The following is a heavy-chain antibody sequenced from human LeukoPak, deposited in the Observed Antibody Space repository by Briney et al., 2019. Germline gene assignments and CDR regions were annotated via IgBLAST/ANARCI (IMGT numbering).Heavy chain of an antibody. Sequence: GGSQRLSCAASGFTFSRYAMSWVRQAPGKGLEWVSAVSGSGGSTFYADSVKGRFTISRDNSKNTLYLQMNSLRAEDTAVYYCANFVVGATGYFDYWGQGTLVTVSS. D-gene: IGHD1-26*01. CDR2: VSGSGGST. J-gene: IGHJ4*02. CDR3: ANFVVGATGYFDY. V-gene: IGHV3-23*01. CDR1: GFTFSRYA.